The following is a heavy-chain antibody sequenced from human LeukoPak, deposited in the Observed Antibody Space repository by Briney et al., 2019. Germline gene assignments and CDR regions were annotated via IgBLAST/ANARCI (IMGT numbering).Heavy chain of an antibody. CDR3: ARNNGMDV. J-gene: IGHJ6*02. Sequence: TGGSLSLSFAAPGFPLSSNWMTWVRKVPGGGPEWVANVNRDGSETYYLDSVKGRFTISKDNAKNSLYLQMNSLRAEDTALYHCARNNGMDVWGQGTTVIVSS. CDR2: VNRDGSET. V-gene: IGHV3-7*03. CDR1: GFPLSSNW.